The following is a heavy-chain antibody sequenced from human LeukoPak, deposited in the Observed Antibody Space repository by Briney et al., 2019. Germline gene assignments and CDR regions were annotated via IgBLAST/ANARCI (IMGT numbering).Heavy chain of an antibody. D-gene: IGHD3-22*01. CDR2: IYYSRST. Sequence: SQTLSLTCTVSGGSISSGGYYWSWIRQHPGKGLEWIGYIYYSRSTYYNQSLKSRVTISVDTSKNQFSLKLSSVTAADTDVYYCARGVGKYYYDSSGYFLYYFDYWGQGTLVTVSS. V-gene: IGHV4-31*03. J-gene: IGHJ4*02. CDR3: ARGVGKYYYDSSGYFLYYFDY. CDR1: GGSISSGGYY.